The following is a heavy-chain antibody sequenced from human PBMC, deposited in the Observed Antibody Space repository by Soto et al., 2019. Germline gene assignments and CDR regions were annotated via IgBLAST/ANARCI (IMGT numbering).Heavy chain of an antibody. J-gene: IGHJ4*02. CDR1: GGSISSSSYY. CDR2: IYYSGST. D-gene: IGHD2-15*01. V-gene: IGHV4-39*01. Sequence: QLQLQESGPGLVKPSETLSLTCTVSGGSISSSSYYWGWIRQPPGKGLEWIGSIYYSGSTYYNPSLKSRVPISVDTSTNQFSLKLSSVPAAATAVYSCARHTPAISISDHWGQGTLVTVSS. CDR3: ARHTPAISISDH.